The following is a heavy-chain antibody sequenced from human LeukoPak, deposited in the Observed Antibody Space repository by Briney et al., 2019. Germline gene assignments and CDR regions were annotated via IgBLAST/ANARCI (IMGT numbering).Heavy chain of an antibody. D-gene: IGHD6-13*01. CDR1: GGSFSGYY. Sequence: SETLSLTCAVYGGSFSGYYWSWIRQPPGKGLEWIGEINHSGSTNYNPSLKSRVTISVDTSKNQFSLKLSSVTAADTAVYYCARAAAGTLAFNYYYYYMDVWGKGTTVTISS. CDR3: ARAAAGTLAFNYYYYYMDV. V-gene: IGHV4-34*01. J-gene: IGHJ6*03. CDR2: INHSGST.